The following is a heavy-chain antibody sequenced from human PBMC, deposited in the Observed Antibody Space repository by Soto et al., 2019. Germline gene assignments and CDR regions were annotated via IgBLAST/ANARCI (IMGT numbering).Heavy chain of an antibody. CDR2: ISGGGDTT. CDR3: AKGRGGSGSLTPRVDF. D-gene: IGHD3-10*01. Sequence: VQLLESGGGLVQRGGSLRLYCAASGFTFNNYAMTWVRQAPGKGLEWVSAISGGGDTTSYADSVKGRFTVSRDGSKNTLYLQMSSLRAEDTALYYCAKGRGGSGSLTPRVDFCGQGTLVTVSS. CDR1: GFTFNNYA. J-gene: IGHJ4*02. V-gene: IGHV3-23*01.